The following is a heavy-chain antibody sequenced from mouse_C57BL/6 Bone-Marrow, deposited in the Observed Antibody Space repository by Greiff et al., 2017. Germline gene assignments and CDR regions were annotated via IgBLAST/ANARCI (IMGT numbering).Heavy chain of an antibody. Sequence: QVQLQQPGAELVKPGASVPLSCKASGYTFTSYWMHWVKQRPGQGLEWIGMIYPNSGSTNYNEKFKSKAILTVDNSSSTAYMQLSTLTSEDSAVYYCERPLVDWGQGTSVTVSS. J-gene: IGHJ4*01. CDR3: ERPLVD. D-gene: IGHD1-1*02. CDR1: GYTFTSYW. CDR2: IYPNSGST. V-gene: IGHV1-64*01.